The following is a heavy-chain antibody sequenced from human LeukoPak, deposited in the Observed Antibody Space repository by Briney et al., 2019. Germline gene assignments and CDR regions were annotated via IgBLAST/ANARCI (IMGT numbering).Heavy chain of an antibody. D-gene: IGHD6-13*01. CDR2: IRYDGSNK. V-gene: IGHV3-30*02. Sequence: SGGSLRLSCAASGFSFSTTWMTWVRQAPGKGLEWVAFIRYDGSNKYYADSVKGRFTISRDNSKNTLYLQMNSLRAEDTAVYYCAGALGGIADLGLLWGQGTLVTVSS. J-gene: IGHJ4*02. CDR1: GFSFSTTW. CDR3: AGALGGIADLGLL.